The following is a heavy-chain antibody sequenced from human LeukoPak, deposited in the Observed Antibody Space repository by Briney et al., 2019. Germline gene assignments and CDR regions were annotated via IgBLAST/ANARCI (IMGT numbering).Heavy chain of an antibody. D-gene: IGHD1/OR15-1a*01. CDR3: ATDFNKGFDP. Sequence: GGSLRLSCAASGFTFSSYSMNWVRQAPGKGLEWVSYISSSSGIIYYADSVKGRFTISRDNAKNSLYLQMDSLRVEDTAVYYCATDFNKGFDPWGQGTLVTVSS. J-gene: IGHJ5*02. CDR1: GFTFSSYS. V-gene: IGHV3-48*04. CDR2: ISSSSGII.